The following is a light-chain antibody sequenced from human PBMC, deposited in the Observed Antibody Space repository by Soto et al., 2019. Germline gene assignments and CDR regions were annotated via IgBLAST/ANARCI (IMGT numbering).Light chain of an antibody. V-gene: IGLV2-14*01. CDR1: SSDVGGYNY. J-gene: IGLJ2*01. CDR2: EVS. Sequence: QSALTQPASVSGSPGQSITISCTGTSSDVGGYNYVSWYQQHPGKAPKLMIYEVSNRPSGVSNRFSGSKSGNTASLTISGLQAEDEADYSCRSYTSSSTLVFGGGTQLTV. CDR3: RSYTSSSTLV.